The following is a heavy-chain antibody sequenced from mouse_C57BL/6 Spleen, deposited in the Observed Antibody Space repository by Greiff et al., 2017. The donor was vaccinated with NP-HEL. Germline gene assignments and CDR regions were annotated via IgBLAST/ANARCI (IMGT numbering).Heavy chain of an antibody. CDR3: ARSGAMDY. J-gene: IGHJ4*01. CDR2: IDPSDSYT. V-gene: IGHV1-69*01. D-gene: IGHD3-1*01. Sequence: QVQLQQPGAELVMPGASVKLSCKASGYTFTSYWMHWVKQRPGQGLEWIGEIDPSDSYTNYNQKFKGKSTLTVDKYPSTADRQLSSMTSEDSAVYYCARSGAMDYWGQGTSVTVSS. CDR1: GYTFTSYW.